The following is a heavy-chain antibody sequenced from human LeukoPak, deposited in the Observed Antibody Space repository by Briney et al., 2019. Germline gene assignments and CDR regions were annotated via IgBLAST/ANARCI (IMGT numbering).Heavy chain of an antibody. CDR3: ARGPFYGDYQDY. V-gene: IGHV1-69*13. J-gene: IGHJ4*02. D-gene: IGHD4-17*01. Sequence: SVKVSCKASGGTFSSYAISWVRQAPGQGLEWMGGIIPIFGTANYAQKFQGRVTITADESTSTAYMELSSLRSEDTAVYYCARGPFYGDYQDYWGQGTLVTVSS. CDR1: GGTFSSYA. CDR2: IIPIFGTA.